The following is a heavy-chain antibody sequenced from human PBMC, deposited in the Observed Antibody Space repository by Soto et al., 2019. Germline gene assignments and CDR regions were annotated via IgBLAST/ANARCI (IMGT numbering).Heavy chain of an antibody. D-gene: IGHD5-18*01. CDR1: GFTFSSYA. Sequence: PXGSLRLSCAAAGFTFSSYAMSWVRQAPGKGLDWVSAISRSGVYTYYADSVKGRFTISRDNSKSTLYLHMNSLRAEDTAVYYCVKDPISPPPTAVGPYGMDVWGQGTTVTVS. J-gene: IGHJ6*02. CDR2: ISRSGVYT. V-gene: IGHV3-23*01. CDR3: VKDPISPPPTAVGPYGMDV.